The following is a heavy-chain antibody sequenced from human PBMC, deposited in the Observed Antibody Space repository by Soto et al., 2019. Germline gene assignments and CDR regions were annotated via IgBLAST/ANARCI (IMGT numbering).Heavy chain of an antibody. V-gene: IGHV3-21*01. Sequence: EVQLVESGGGLVKPGGSLRLSCAASGFTFSSYSMNWVRQAPGKGLEWVSSISSSSSYIYYADSVKGRFTISRDNAKNSLYLQMNRLRAEDTAVYYCARDWVDSSGDYSLFDCWGQRTLVTVSS. CDR1: GFTFSSYS. CDR3: ARDWVDSSGDYSLFDC. J-gene: IGHJ4*02. D-gene: IGHD3-22*01. CDR2: ISSSSSYI.